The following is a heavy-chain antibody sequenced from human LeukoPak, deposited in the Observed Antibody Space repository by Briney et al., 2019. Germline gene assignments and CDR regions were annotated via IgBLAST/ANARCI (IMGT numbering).Heavy chain of an antibody. CDR2: ISTSGGST. Sequence: GGSLRLSCAASGFTFSSYSMNWVRQAPGKGLEWVSSISTSGGSTSYADSVKGRFTISRDNSKNTLYLQMNSLRAEDTAVYYCARASRSGSPPQWGQGTLVTVSS. CDR3: ARASRSGSPPQ. J-gene: IGHJ4*02. D-gene: IGHD2-15*01. CDR1: GFTFSSYS. V-gene: IGHV3-23*01.